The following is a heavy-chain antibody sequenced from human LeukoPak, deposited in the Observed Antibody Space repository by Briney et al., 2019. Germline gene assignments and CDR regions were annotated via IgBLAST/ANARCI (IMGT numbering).Heavy chain of an antibody. CDR2: IYYSGST. CDR1: TCSINSGGYD. J-gene: IGHJ4*02. CDR3: ARVPNHYCSGGSCHFDY. Sequence: SQTMSLTCTVSTCSINSGGYDWNWLRQHPGKGLELMGNIYYSGSTYNIPPLKSRVTIAVDTSKNQFSLKLSSVTAAGTDVYYCARVPNHYCSGGSCHFDYWGQGTLLTVS. D-gene: IGHD2-15*01. V-gene: IGHV4-31*02.